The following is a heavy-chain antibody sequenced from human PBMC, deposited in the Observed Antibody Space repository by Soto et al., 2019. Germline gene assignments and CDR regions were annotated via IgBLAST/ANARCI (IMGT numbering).Heavy chain of an antibody. V-gene: IGHV4-59*01. J-gene: IGHJ6*03. CDR3: ARGKYQRTYYYYYMDV. CDR2: IYYSGST. Sequence: PSETLSLTCPVSGGSISSYDWSWIRQPPGKGLEWIGYIYYSGSTNYNPSLKSRVTISVDTSKNQFSLKLSSVTAADTTVYYCARGKYQRTYYYYYMDVWGKGTTVTVSS. CDR1: GGSISSYD. D-gene: IGHD2-2*01.